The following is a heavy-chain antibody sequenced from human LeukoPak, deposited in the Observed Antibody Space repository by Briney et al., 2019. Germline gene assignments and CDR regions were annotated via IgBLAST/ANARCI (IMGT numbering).Heavy chain of an antibody. Sequence: GASVKVSCKASGYTFTGYYMHWVRQAPGQGLEWMGWINPNSGGTNYAQKFQGRVTMTRDASISTAYMELSRLRSDDTAVYYCAIVVVMTNWFDPWGQGTLVTVSS. CDR2: INPNSGGT. CDR1: GYTFTGYY. V-gene: IGHV1-2*02. CDR3: AIVVVMTNWFDP. D-gene: IGHD3-22*01. J-gene: IGHJ5*02.